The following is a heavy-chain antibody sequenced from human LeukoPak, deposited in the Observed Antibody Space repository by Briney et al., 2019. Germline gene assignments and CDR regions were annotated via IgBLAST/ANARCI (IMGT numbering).Heavy chain of an antibody. D-gene: IGHD3-3*01. CDR1: GFTFSSYG. V-gene: IGHV3-30*03. CDR3: ARAPYDFWSGYSGYYYYGTDV. Sequence: GRSLRLSCAASGFTFSSYGMHWVGQAPGQGLEWVAVISYDGSHKYYADSVKGRFTISRDNSKNTLYLQMNSLRAEDTAVYYCARAPYDFWSGYSGYYYYGTDVWGQGTTVTVSS. CDR2: ISYDGSHK. J-gene: IGHJ6*02.